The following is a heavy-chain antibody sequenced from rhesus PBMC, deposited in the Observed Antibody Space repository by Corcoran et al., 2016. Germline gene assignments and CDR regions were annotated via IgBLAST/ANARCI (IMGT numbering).Heavy chain of an antibody. CDR3: AGDALDS. V-gene: IGHV4S14*01. Sequence: QVQLQESGPGLVEPSETLSLTCAVPGYSISSNYYWNWIRQPPGEGLAWFGSIYGSGGSNYLNPSLKSRVTLSVDTSKNQFSLKLNSVTAADTAVYYCAGDALDSWGQGVVVIVSS. CDR1: GYSISSNYY. CDR2: IYGSGGSN. J-gene: IGHJ6*01.